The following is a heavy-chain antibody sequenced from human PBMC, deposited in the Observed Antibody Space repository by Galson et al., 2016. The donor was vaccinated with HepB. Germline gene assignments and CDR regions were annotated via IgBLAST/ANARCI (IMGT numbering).Heavy chain of an antibody. CDR3: AKDGVGPDGDNDAFEM. CDR1: GFTFNKYG. Sequence: SLRLSCAVSGFTFNKYGMHWVRQAPGKGLEWVASIFFDGSKKYYVDSVRGRFTISRDSSKKTLFMQMNSLTPEDTAVYYCAKDGVGPDGDNDAFEMWGQGTVVTVSS. J-gene: IGHJ3*02. V-gene: IGHV3-30*18. D-gene: IGHD1-26*01. CDR2: IFFDGSKK.